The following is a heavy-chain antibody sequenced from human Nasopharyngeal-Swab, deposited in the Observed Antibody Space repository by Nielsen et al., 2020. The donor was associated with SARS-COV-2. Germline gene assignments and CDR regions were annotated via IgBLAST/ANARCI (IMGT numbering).Heavy chain of an antibody. CDR2: IYYSGSI. V-gene: IGHV4-39*01. D-gene: IGHD3-9*01. J-gene: IGHJ4*02. CDR1: GGSISSSSYY. Sequence: SETLSLTCTVSGGSISSSSYYWGWIRQPPGKGLEWIGSIYYSGSIYYNPSLKSRVTISVDTSKNQFSLKLSSVTAADTAVYYCAGLNYDILTGYYATYYFDYWGQGTLVTVSS. CDR3: AGLNYDILTGYYATYYFDY.